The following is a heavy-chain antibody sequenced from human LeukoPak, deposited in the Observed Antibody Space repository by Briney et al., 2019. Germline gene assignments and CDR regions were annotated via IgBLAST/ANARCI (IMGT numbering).Heavy chain of an antibody. CDR3: AKRPPTSGFH. V-gene: IGHV3-23*01. J-gene: IGHJ4*02. CDR1: GVTFSSYA. Sequence: GGCLRLSCAASGVTFSSYAMSSVREAPGEGLEWVSAIRGSGGGTYYADSVKGRFTISRDNSKNTLYLQMNSLRAEDTAVYYCAKRPPTSGFHWGQGTLVTVSS. CDR2: IRGSGGGT. D-gene: IGHD6-25*01.